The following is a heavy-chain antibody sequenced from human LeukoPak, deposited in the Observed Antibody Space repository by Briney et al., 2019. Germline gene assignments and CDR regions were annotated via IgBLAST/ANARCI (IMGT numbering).Heavy chain of an antibody. CDR1: GCSFTSYG. J-gene: IGHJ6*02. Sequence: GEPLKISCKGSGCSFTSYGIAWLRQMPREGLYWMGISYPGDSETRYSPSFQVQITISAHQSISTASLQWTRLKASDTAMYYCARLRHVIDVWGHGTTVTVSS. CDR2: SYPGDSET. CDR3: ARLRHVIDV. V-gene: IGHV5-51*01.